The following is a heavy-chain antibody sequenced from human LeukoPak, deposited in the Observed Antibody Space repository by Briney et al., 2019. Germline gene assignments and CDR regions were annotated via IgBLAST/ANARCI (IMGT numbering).Heavy chain of an antibody. CDR3: ARGEGSYYDILTGYYKRWGAFDI. CDR2: INHSGST. J-gene: IGHJ3*02. Sequence: GSLRLSCAASGFTFSSYAMSWVRQPPGKGLEWIGEINHSGSTNYNPSLKSRVTISVDTSKNQFSLKLSSVTAADTAVYYCARGEGSYYDILTGYYKRWGAFDIWGQGTMVTVSS. D-gene: IGHD3-9*01. V-gene: IGHV4-34*01. CDR1: GFTFSSYA.